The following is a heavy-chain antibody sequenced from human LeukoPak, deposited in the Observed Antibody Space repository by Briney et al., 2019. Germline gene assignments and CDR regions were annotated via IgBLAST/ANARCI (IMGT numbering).Heavy chain of an antibody. D-gene: IGHD3-10*01. J-gene: IGHJ3*02. Sequence: GGSLRLSCAASGFTFSSYAMSWVRQAPGKGLEWVSAISGSGGSTYYAVSVKGRFTISRDNSKNTLCLQMNSLRAEDTAVYYCAKDNYYYDTFDIWGQGTMVTVSS. CDR1: GFTFSSYA. CDR2: ISGSGGST. V-gene: IGHV3-23*01. CDR3: AKDNYYYDTFDI.